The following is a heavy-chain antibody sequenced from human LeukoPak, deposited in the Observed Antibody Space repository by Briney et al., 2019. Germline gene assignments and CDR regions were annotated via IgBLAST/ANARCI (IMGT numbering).Heavy chain of an antibody. Sequence: ASVKVSCKASGYTFTGYYMHWVRQAPGQGLEWMGWINPNSGGTNYAQKFQGRVTMTRDTSISTAYMELSRLRSDDTAVYYCARGESVAYYYYGMDVWGQGTMVTVTS. D-gene: IGHD6-19*01. V-gene: IGHV1-2*02. CDR2: INPNSGGT. J-gene: IGHJ6*02. CDR1: GYTFTGYY. CDR3: ARGESVAYYYYGMDV.